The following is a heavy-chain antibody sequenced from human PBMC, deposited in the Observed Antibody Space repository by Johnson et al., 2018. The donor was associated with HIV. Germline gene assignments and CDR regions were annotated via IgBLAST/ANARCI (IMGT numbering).Heavy chain of an antibody. CDR1: GFSFSRYW. D-gene: IGHD7-27*01. CDR2: IKQDGSEK. J-gene: IGHJ3*02. CDR3: AKDLPLGTVAFDI. V-gene: IGHV3-7*03. Sequence: VQLVESGGGLVQPGGSLRLSCAVSGFSFSRYWMSWVRQAPGKGLEWVANIKQDGSEKYYVDSVKGRFTISRDNAKNTLYLQMNSLRAEDTAWYYCAKDLPLGTVAFDIWGQGTMVTVSS.